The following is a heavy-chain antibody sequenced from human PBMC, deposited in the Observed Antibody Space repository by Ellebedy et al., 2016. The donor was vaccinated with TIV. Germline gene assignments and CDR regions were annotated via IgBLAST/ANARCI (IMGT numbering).Heavy chain of an antibody. V-gene: IGHV3-21*06. CDR1: GFTFSTYS. D-gene: IGHD6-13*01. J-gene: IGHJ3*01. Sequence: GESLKISCAASGFTFSTYSMNWVRQAPGKGLEWLSSIDSTSTYIHYADSVKGRFTISRDDAKNSLYLQMNSLGAEDTALYYCARVLFAHSSRWYHPFGAFDLWGQGTMVTVSS. CDR2: IDSTSTYI. CDR3: ARVLFAHSSRWYHPFGAFDL.